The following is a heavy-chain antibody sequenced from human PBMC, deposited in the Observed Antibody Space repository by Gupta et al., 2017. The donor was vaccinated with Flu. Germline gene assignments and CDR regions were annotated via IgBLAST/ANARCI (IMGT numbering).Heavy chain of an antibody. CDR2: ISSDGSRT. Sequence: SSYLIHWVRQSPGKGLVWVSYISSDGSRTSYADSVKGRFTISRDNANSTVYLQMNSLGAEDTAVYYCTRDLNGWSYGYFDLWGQGTLVTVSS. CDR1: SSYL. J-gene: IGHJ4*02. V-gene: IGHV3-74*01. D-gene: IGHD3-16*01. CDR3: TRDLNGWSYGYFDL.